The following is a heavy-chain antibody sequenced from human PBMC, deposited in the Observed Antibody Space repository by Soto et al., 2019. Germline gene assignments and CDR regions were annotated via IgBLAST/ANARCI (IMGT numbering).Heavy chain of an antibody. J-gene: IGHJ4*02. D-gene: IGHD2-15*01. CDR3: ARVSGLGYCSGGSCPRLADY. CDR2: ISPNSGNT. Sequence: ASVKVSCKASGYTFTSYGISWVRQAPGQGLEWMGWISPNSGNTGYAQKFQGRVTMTRNTSISTAYMELSSLRSEDTAVYYCARVSGLGYCSGGSCPRLADYWGQGTLVTVSS. V-gene: IGHV1-8*02. CDR1: GYTFTSYG.